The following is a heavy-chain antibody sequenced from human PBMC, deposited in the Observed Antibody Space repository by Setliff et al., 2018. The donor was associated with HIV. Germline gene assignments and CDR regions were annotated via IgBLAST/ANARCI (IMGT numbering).Heavy chain of an antibody. CDR3: ARWRHSSTRYMGFDP. Sequence: SETLSLTCNVSGGSIISGSYYWSWIRQPAGKGLEWIGRIYTSGGVNYNPSLESRVTISVDTSKNQFSLKLTSVTAADTAVYYCARWRHSSTRYMGFDPWGRGILVTVSS. D-gene: IGHD6-13*01. CDR2: IYTSGGV. CDR1: GGSIISGSYY. J-gene: IGHJ5*02. V-gene: IGHV4-61*02.